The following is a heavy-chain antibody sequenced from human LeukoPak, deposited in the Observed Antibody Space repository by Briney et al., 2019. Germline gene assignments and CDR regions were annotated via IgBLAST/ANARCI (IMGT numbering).Heavy chain of an antibody. V-gene: IGHV4-59*01. D-gene: IGHD4-17*01. Sequence: PSETLSLTCTVSGGSISSYYWSWIRQSPGKGLEWIGHIYYSGSTNYNPSLKSQVTISVDTSKNQFSLKLSSVTAADTAVYYCARVSTVTTGLDYWGQGTLVTVSS. J-gene: IGHJ4*02. CDR1: GGSISSYY. CDR2: IYYSGST. CDR3: ARVSTVTTGLDY.